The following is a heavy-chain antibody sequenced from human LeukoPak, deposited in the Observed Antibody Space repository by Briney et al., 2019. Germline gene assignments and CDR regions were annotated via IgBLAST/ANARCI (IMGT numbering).Heavy chain of an antibody. V-gene: IGHV3-11*04. CDR2: ISSSGSTI. CDR1: GFTFSDYY. CDR3: ARDEIYYDILTGYRHFDY. D-gene: IGHD3-9*01. J-gene: IGHJ4*02. Sequence: PGGSLRLSCAASGFTFSDYYMSWIRQAPGKGLEWVSYISSSGSTIYYADSVKGRFTISRDNAKNSLYLQMNSLRAEDTAVYYCARDEIYYDILTGYRHFDYWGQGTLVTVFS.